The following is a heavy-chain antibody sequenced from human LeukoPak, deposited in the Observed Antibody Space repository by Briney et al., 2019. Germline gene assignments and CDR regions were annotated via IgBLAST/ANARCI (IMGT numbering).Heavy chain of an antibody. CDR3: ARGRDYYYYMDA. V-gene: IGHV4-4*07. CDR2: IYTGGST. J-gene: IGHJ6*03. CDR1: GGSINSFY. Sequence: SETLSLTCTVSGGSINSFYWSWIRQPAGKGLEWIGRIYTGGSTDYNPSLKSRVIISVDKSKSQFSLKLNSVTAADTAVYYCARGRDYYYYMDAWGKGTTVTVSS.